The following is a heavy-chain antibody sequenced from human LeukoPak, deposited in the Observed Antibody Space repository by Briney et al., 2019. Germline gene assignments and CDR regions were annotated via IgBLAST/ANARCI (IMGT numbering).Heavy chain of an antibody. D-gene: IGHD3-16*01. CDR2: INWDGGRI. CDR3: AKGDTVMLTGFDS. J-gene: IGHJ4*02. Sequence: PGGSLGLSCAASGFTFDDYAMHWVRQAPGKGLEWVSLINWDGGRIYYAESVKGRFTISRDNNKNSLYLQMDSLRGEDTALYFCAKGDTVMLTGFDSWGQGTLVTVSS. CDR1: GFTFDDYA. V-gene: IGHV3-43D*03.